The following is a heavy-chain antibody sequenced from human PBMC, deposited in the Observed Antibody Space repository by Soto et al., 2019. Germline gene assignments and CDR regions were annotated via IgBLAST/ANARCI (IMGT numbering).Heavy chain of an antibody. J-gene: IGHJ6*02. CDR3: AHIRGAGASYYYPMDV. Sequence: GSGPTLVNPRHPLTLTCTFSGFSLTTPGMGVSWIRQPPGKALEWLAVIDWEDDKYYSTSQKTRLSISVESSKNQEVLQITIVAPVDTATYYSAHIRGAGASYYYPMDVWGQGTTVTVSS. CDR1: GFSLTTPGMG. CDR2: IDWEDDK. V-gene: IGHV2-70*12. D-gene: IGHD3-10*01.